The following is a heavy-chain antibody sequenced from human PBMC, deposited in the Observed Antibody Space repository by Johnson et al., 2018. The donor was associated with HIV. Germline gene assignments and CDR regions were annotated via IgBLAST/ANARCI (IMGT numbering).Heavy chain of an antibody. J-gene: IGHJ3*02. D-gene: IGHD1-26*01. V-gene: IGHV3-30*18. CDR3: AKDRYIKGASTGFDI. Sequence: HVQLVESGGGVLQPGRSLRLSCAASGFTLSTYGMHWVRQAPGKGLQWVAVISYDGRNKYYADSVKGRFTTSRDNSKNTLYLQMNILRSEDTAVYYCAKDRYIKGASTGFDIWGQGTMVTVSS. CDR1: GFTLSTYG. CDR2: ISYDGRNK.